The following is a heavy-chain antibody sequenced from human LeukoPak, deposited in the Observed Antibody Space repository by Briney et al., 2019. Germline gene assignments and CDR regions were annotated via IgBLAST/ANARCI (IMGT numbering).Heavy chain of an antibody. J-gene: IGHJ4*02. Sequence: GGSLRLSCAASGFTFSSYSMNWVRQAPGKGLEWVSSISSSSSYIYYADSVKGRFTISRDNAKNSLYLQMNSLRAEDTALYYCAKDKSRTGRGYSGYPSFDYWGQGTLVTVSS. D-gene: IGHD5-12*01. V-gene: IGHV3-21*04. CDR3: AKDKSRTGRGYSGYPSFDY. CDR1: GFTFSSYS. CDR2: ISSSSSYI.